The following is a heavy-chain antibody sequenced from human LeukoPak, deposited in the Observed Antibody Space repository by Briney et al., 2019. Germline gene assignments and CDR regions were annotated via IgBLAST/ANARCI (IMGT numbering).Heavy chain of an antibody. CDR1: GFTFDDYA. CDR3: AREHPEGDYGDYPTFDY. CDR2: INWNSNNI. J-gene: IGHJ4*02. V-gene: IGHV3-9*01. D-gene: IGHD4-17*01. Sequence: GGSLRLSCAASGFTFDDYAMHWVRQAPGKGLEWVSGINWNSNNIDYADSVKGRFTISRDNAKNSLYLQMNSLRAEDTAVYYCAREHPEGDYGDYPTFDYWGQGTLVTVSS.